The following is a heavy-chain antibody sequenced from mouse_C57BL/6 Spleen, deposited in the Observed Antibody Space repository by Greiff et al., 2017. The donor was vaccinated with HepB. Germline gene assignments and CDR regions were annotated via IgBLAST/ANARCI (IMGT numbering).Heavy chain of an antibody. CDR1: GYTFTSYW. V-gene: IGHV1-69*01. CDR3: ARDYYGSSYKGAMDY. CDR2: IDPSDSYT. J-gene: IGHJ4*01. D-gene: IGHD1-1*01. Sequence: VQLQQPGAELVMPGASVKLSCKASGYTFTSYWMHWVKQRPGQGLEWIGEIDPSDSYTNYNQKFKGKSTLTVDKSSSTAYMQLSSLTSEDSAVYYCARDYYGSSYKGAMDYWGQGTSVTVSS.